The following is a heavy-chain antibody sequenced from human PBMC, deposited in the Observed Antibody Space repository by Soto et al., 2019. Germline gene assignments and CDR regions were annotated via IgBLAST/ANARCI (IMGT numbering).Heavy chain of an antibody. Sequence: QVQLVQSGAEVKKPGASVKVSCKASGYTFTGYYMHWVRQAPGQGLEWMGWINPNSGGTNYAQKFQGWLTMPRDTSISTAYMELSRLTSDDSASDYCARCSSSSSLYFDYWGQGTLVTVSS. V-gene: IGHV1-2*04. CDR3: ARCSSSSSLYFDY. CDR2: INPNSGGT. CDR1: GYTFTGYY. J-gene: IGHJ4*02. D-gene: IGHD6-6*01.